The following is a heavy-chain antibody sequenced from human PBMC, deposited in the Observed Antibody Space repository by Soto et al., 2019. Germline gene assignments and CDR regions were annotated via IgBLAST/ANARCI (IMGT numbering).Heavy chain of an antibody. Sequence: EVQLVESGGGLVKPGGSLSLSCAASGFNLKDYSMNWVRQAPGKGLEWVSSMSDSSNYVYHADSVKGRLTTSRDNAKNSLYLQMNGLRAEDTAVYFCARVGIYFISAGCQVHGFEVWCQGTVVAVSS. CDR3: ARVGIYFISAGCQVHGFEV. D-gene: IGHD6-13*01. V-gene: IGHV3-21*01. J-gene: IGHJ3*01. CDR2: MSDSSNYV. CDR1: GFNLKDYS.